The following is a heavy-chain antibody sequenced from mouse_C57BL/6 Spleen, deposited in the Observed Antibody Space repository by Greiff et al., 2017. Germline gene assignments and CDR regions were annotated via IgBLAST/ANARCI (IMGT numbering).Heavy chain of an antibody. Sequence: VQLQQSGAELVRPGASVKLSCTASGFNIKDDYMHWVKQRPEQGLEWIGWIDPENGDTEYASKFQGKATITADTSSNTAYLQLSSLTSEDTAVYYCTTLPGTNYWGQGTTLTVSS. CDR2: IDPENGDT. J-gene: IGHJ2*01. CDR1: GFNIKDDY. CDR3: TTLPGTNY. D-gene: IGHD4-1*01. V-gene: IGHV14-4*01.